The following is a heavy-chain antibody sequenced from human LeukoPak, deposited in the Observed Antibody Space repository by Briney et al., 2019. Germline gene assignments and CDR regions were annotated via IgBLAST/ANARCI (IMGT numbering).Heavy chain of an antibody. CDR2: IYYSGST. D-gene: IGHD2-15*01. V-gene: IGHV4-39*07. J-gene: IGHJ4*02. CDR1: GGSISSSSYY. CDR3: ARDGRCSGGSCYGGPDY. Sequence: SGTLSLTCAVSGGSISSSSYYWGWIRQPPGKGLEWIGSIYYSGSTYYNPSLKSRVTISVDTSKNQFSLKLSSVTAADTAVYYCARDGRCSGGSCYGGPDYWGQGTLVTVSS.